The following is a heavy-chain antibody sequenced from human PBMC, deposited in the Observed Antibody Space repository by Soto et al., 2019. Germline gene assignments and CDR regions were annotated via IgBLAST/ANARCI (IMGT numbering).Heavy chain of an antibody. J-gene: IGHJ6*02. Sequence: GESLKISCQGSGYSFSSYWISWVRQMPGKGLEWMGRIDPSDSYTNYSPSFQGHVTISADKSLSTAYLQWSSLKASDSAMYYCARQSGYDDSYYYYGMDVWGQGTTVTVSS. CDR2: IDPSDSYT. CDR3: ARQSGYDDSYYYYGMDV. CDR1: GYSFSSYW. D-gene: IGHD5-12*01. V-gene: IGHV5-10-1*01.